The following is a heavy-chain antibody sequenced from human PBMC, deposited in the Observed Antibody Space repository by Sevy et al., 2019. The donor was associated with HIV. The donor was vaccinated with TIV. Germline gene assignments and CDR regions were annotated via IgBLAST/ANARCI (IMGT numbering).Heavy chain of an antibody. D-gene: IGHD2-2*01. V-gene: IGHV3-21*01. CDR1: GFTLSSYS. Sequence: GGSLRLSCAASGFTLSSYSMNWVRQAPGKGLEWVSNIDASSNYIYYANSVKGRFTISRDNAKNSLYLQMNSLRAEDTAVYYCARDSPSYCTSSSCDRPFDYWGQGSLVTVSS. J-gene: IGHJ4*02. CDR2: IDASSNYI. CDR3: ARDSPSYCTSSSCDRPFDY.